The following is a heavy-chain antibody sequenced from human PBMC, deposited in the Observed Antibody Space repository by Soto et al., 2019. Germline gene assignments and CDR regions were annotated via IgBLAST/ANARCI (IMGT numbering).Heavy chain of an antibody. Sequence: GGSLRLSCAASGFTFSNAWMNWVRQAPGKGLEWVGRIKSKTDGGTTDYAAPVKGRFTISRDDSKNMLYLQMNSLKTEDTAVYYCTAITMVRGVIISPYYYYGMDVWGQGTTVTVSS. J-gene: IGHJ6*02. V-gene: IGHV3-15*07. CDR2: IKSKTDGGTT. CDR3: TAITMVRGVIISPYYYYGMDV. D-gene: IGHD3-10*01. CDR1: GFTFSNAW.